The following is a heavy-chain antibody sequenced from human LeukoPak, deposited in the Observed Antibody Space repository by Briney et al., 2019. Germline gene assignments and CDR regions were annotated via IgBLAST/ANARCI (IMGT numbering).Heavy chain of an antibody. CDR3: ARRGIAEALDS. Sequence: SETLSLTCTVSGGSISSYYWSWIRQTPGKGLEWIGDIYYSGSTNYNPSLKSRVTMSLDTSEKQFSLKLSSVTAAGTAVYYCARRGIAEALDSWGQGTLVTVSS. CDR1: GGSISSYY. V-gene: IGHV4-59*08. CDR2: IYYSGST. J-gene: IGHJ4*02. D-gene: IGHD6-19*01.